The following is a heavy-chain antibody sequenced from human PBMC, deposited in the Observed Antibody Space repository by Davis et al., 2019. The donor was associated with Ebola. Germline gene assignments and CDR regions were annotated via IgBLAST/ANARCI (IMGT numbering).Heavy chain of an antibody. CDR1: GFTFSSYA. V-gene: IGHV3-23*01. CDR3: AKDLRITIFGVVIPSWGGMDV. D-gene: IGHD3-3*01. CDR2: ISGSGGST. Sequence: GGSLRLSCAASGFTFSSYAMSWVRQAPGKGLEWVSAISGSGGSTYYADSLKGRFTISRDNSKNTLYLQMNSLRAEDTAVYYCAKDLRITIFGVVIPSWGGMDVWGQGTTVTVSS. J-gene: IGHJ6*02.